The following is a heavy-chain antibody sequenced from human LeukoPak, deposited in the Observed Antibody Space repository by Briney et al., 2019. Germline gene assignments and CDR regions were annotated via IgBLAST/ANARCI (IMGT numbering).Heavy chain of an antibody. J-gene: IGHJ5*02. Sequence: ASVKVSCKASGYTFTSCDINWVRQATGQGLEWMGWMNPNSGNTGYAQKFQGRVTMTRNTSISTAYMELSSLRSEDTAVYYCARVERHDSYDFWSGENWFDPWGQGTLVTVSS. CDR2: MNPNSGNT. D-gene: IGHD3-3*01. V-gene: IGHV1-8*01. CDR1: GYTFTSCD. CDR3: ARVERHDSYDFWSGENWFDP.